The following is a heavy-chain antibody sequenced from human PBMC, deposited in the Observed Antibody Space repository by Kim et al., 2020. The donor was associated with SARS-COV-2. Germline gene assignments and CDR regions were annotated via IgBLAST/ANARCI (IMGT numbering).Heavy chain of an antibody. CDR1: GFTFSSYW. D-gene: IGHD3-10*01. J-gene: IGHJ4*02. CDR2: INSDGSST. CDR3: ARVGRGWFGELLADY. V-gene: IGHV3-74*01. Sequence: GGSLRLSCAASGFTFSSYWMHWVRQAPGKGLVWVSRINSDGSSTSYADSVKGRFTISRDNAKNTLYLQMNSLRAEDTAVYYCARVGRGWFGELLADYWGQGTLVTVSS.